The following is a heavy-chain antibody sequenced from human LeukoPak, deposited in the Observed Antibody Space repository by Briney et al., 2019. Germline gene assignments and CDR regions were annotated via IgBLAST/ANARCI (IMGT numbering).Heavy chain of an antibody. CDR3: ARDGAEGWFDP. D-gene: IGHD3-16*01. V-gene: IGHV1-2*02. CDR2: INPNSGGT. Sequence: ASVKLSFKASGYTFTVYYMHWGRQAPGQGLGWMGWINPNSGGTNYAQKFQGRVTMTRDTSISTAYMELSRLRSDDTAVYYCARDGAEGWFDPWGQGTLVTVSS. J-gene: IGHJ5*02. CDR1: GYTFTVYY.